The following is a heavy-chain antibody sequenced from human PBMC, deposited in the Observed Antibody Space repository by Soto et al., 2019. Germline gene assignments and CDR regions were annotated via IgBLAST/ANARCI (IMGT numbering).Heavy chain of an antibody. V-gene: IGHV3-21*01. J-gene: IGHJ3*02. CDR1: GFTFSSYA. CDR3: ASGTLENYDFWSGYSSFDI. Sequence: GGSLRLSCAASGFTFSSYAMSWVRQAPGKGLEWVSAISGSSSNIYYADSVKGRFTISRDNAKNSLYLQMNSLRAEDTAVYYCASGTLENYDFWSGYSSFDIWGQGTMVTVSS. D-gene: IGHD3-3*01. CDR2: ISGSSSNI.